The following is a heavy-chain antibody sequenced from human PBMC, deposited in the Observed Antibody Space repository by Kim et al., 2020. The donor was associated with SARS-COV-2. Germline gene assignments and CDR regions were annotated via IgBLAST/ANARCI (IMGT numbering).Heavy chain of an antibody. D-gene: IGHD3-10*01. CDR2: IYYHGGT. CDR3: SGGNHGRGAEANWFVP. V-gene: IGHV4-59*12. CDR1: GGSISSYY. J-gene: IGHJ5*02. Sequence: SETLSLTCTVSGGSISSYYWSWIRHPPGKGLEWIGYIYYHGGTNYNPSLKRRVATSVETSTNKLSPQQRSVTAADTTVYYYSGGNHGRGAEANWFVPLG.